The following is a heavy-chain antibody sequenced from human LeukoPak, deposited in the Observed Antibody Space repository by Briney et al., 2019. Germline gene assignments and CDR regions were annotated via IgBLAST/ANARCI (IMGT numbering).Heavy chain of an antibody. V-gene: IGHV1-24*01. Sequence: ASLKVSSKVSGYTLTELSMHCVRQAPGKGLEWMGGFDPEDGETIYTQKFQGRVTMTEETSTDTAYMELSSLRSEDTAVYYCATGFVPANYYYYYGMDVWGQGTTVTVSS. D-gene: IGHD6-6*01. CDR2: FDPEDGET. CDR1: GYTLTELS. CDR3: ATGFVPANYYYYYGMDV. J-gene: IGHJ6*02.